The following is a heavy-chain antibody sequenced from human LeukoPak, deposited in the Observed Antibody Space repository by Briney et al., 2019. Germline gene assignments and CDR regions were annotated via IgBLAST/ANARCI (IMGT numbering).Heavy chain of an antibody. CDR2: AYYRSKWYN. J-gene: IGHJ3*02. V-gene: IGHV6-1*01. D-gene: IGHD1-1*01. Sequence: SQTLSLTCAISGDSVSSNSAAWNWIRQSPSRGLEWLGRAYYRSKWYNDYAVSVKSRITINPDTSKNQFSLQLNSVTPENTAVYYCARDGTTRSGPAFDIWGQGTMVTVSS. CDR1: GDSVSSNSAA. CDR3: ARDGTTRSGPAFDI.